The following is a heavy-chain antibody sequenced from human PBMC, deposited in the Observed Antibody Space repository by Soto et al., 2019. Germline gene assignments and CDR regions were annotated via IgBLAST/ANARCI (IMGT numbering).Heavy chain of an antibody. V-gene: IGHV4-59*07. J-gene: IGHJ4*02. CDR3: ARGRGDTAMAWYY. D-gene: IGHD5-18*01. CDR2: ISYSGST. CDR1: GGSISSYY. Sequence: SDTLSLTCTVSGGSISSYYWSWIRQSPGKGLEWIGYISYSGSTKYNPSLKSRVTISVDTSKNQFSLKLSSVTAADTAVYYCARGRGDTAMAWYYWGQGTLVTVS.